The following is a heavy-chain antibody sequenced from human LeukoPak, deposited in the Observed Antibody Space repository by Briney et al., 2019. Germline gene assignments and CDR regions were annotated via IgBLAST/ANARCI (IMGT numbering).Heavy chain of an antibody. CDR1: GYTFTSYG. V-gene: IGHV1-18*01. D-gene: IGHD3-22*01. CDR2: ISAYNGNT. J-gene: IGHJ4*02. Sequence: ASVKVSCKASGYTFTSYGISWVRQAPGQGLEWMGWISAYNGNTNYAQKLQGRVTMTTDTSTSTAYMELRSLRSDDTAVYYCARGTLWYYDSSGYHFGRSHYYFDYWGQGTLVTVSS. CDR3: ARGTLWYYDSSGYHFGRSHYYFDY.